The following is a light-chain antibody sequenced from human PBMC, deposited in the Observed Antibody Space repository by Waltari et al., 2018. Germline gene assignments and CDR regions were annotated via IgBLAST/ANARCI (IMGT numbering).Light chain of an antibody. V-gene: IGLV1-36*01. CDR3: AAWDDSLKGVL. J-gene: IGLJ2*01. Sequence: QSVLTQTPSVSEAPRQRVTISCSGSRSNIGNNAVNLYQQVPGKAPKLLVFADDLLPSGVSDRFSVSKSGTSASLAISGLRSEDEGVYFCAAWDDSLKGVLFGGGTKLTVL. CDR2: ADD. CDR1: RSNIGNNA.